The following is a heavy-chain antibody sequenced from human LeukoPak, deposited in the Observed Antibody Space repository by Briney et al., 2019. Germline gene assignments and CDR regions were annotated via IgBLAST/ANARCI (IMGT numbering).Heavy chain of an antibody. CDR2: IVVGSGNT. Sequence: SVKVSCKASGFTFTSSAMQWVRQARGQRLEWIGWIVVGSGNTNYAQKFQERVTITRDMSTSTAYMELSSLRSEDTAVYYCAAEGVMVRGVISYYWGQGTLVTVSS. V-gene: IGHV1-58*02. J-gene: IGHJ4*02. CDR3: AAEGVMVRGVISYY. D-gene: IGHD3-10*01. CDR1: GFTFTSSA.